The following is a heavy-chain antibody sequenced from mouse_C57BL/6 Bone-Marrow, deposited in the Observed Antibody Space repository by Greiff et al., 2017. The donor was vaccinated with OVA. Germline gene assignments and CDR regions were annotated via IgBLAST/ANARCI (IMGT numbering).Heavy chain of an antibody. Sequence: QVQLQQPGAELVKPGASVKVSCKASGYTFTSYWMHWVKQRPGQGLEWIGRIHPSDSDTNYNQKFKGKATLTVDNPSSTAYMQLSRLTSEDSAVYYCAIYLYYGSSYFAYWGQGTLVTVSA. CDR3: AIYLYYGSSYFAY. J-gene: IGHJ3*01. CDR2: IHPSDSDT. CDR1: GYTFTSYW. D-gene: IGHD1-1*01. V-gene: IGHV1-74*01.